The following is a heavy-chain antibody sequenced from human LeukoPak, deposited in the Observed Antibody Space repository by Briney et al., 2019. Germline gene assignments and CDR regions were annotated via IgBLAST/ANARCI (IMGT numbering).Heavy chain of an antibody. CDR2: INQDGTEK. V-gene: IGHV3-7*01. Sequence: GGSLRLSCAASGFSFSSKWMSWVRQAPGKGLEWVANINQDGTEKYYVDSLKGRFTISRDNAKNSLYLQMNSLRADDTAVYYCARVARYCSGGSCSWFDPWGQGTLVTVSS. J-gene: IGHJ5*02. CDR1: GFSFSSKW. D-gene: IGHD2-15*01. CDR3: ARVARYCSGGSCSWFDP.